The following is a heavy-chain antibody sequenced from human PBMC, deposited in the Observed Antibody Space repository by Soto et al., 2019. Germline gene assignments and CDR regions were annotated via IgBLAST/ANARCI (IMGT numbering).Heavy chain of an antibody. CDR1: GDSISSADYY. CDR2: IFYSGTT. V-gene: IGHV4-30-4*01. Sequence: QVQLQESGPGLVRPSQTLSLTCTVSGDSISSADYYWSWIRQTPGKGLEWIGHIFYSGTTYYNPSLKGRLTKTVDTSKNHFSLRLTSVTAADTAVYYCARDLWVEPELYYYGMDVWGQGTTVTVSS. CDR3: ARDLWVEPELYYYGMDV. D-gene: IGHD1-1*01. J-gene: IGHJ6*02.